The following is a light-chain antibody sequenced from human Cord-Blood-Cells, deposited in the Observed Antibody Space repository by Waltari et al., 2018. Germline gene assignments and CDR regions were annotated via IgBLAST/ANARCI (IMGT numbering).Light chain of an antibody. CDR3: QQYYSTPLT. CDR1: QSFLYSSNNKNY. V-gene: IGKV4-1*01. Sequence: IVMTQSPVSLHVSLGEGATINCKSSQSFLYSSNNKNYLAWYQQKPGQPPKLLIYWASTRESGVPDRFSGSGSGTDFTLTISSLQAEDVAVYYCQQYYSTPLTFGGGTKVEIK. J-gene: IGKJ4*01. CDR2: WAS.